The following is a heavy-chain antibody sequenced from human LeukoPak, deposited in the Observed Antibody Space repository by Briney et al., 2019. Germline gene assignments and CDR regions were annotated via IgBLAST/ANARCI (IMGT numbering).Heavy chain of an antibody. D-gene: IGHD5-18*01. J-gene: IGHJ4*02. Sequence: RGSLRLSCVASGFIFSNYSMNWVRQAPGKGLEWVSSISSRSSYRYYADSVTGRFTISRDNAKNSVSLQMNSLRAEDTAVYYCARDLGSVVDTAMDSYYFDYWGQGTLVTVSS. CDR2: ISSRSSYR. CDR3: ARDLGSVVDTAMDSYYFDY. V-gene: IGHV3-21*01. CDR1: GFIFSNYS.